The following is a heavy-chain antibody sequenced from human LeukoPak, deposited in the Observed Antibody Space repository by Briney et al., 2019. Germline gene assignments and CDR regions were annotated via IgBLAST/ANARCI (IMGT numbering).Heavy chain of an antibody. V-gene: IGHV3-23*01. Sequence: GGSLRLSCAASGFTFSNYGMNWVRQAPGGGLEWVSGIGVGGTTYYPDSVKGRFTISRDTSKNTLYLQMNSLRAEDTAVYYCAKAQGYYDCWGQGTLVTVSS. CDR3: AKAQGYYDC. CDR2: IGVGGTT. CDR1: GFTFSNYG. D-gene: IGHD3-22*01. J-gene: IGHJ4*02.